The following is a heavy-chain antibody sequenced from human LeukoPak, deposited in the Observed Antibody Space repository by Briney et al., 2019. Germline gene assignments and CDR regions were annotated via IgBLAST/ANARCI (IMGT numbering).Heavy chain of an antibody. V-gene: IGHV3-53*01. J-gene: IGHJ6*02. CDR2: IYSGGST. Sequence: GGSLRLSCAASGFTVSSNYMSWVRQAPGKGLEWVSVIYSGGSTYYADSVKGRITISRDNSKNTLYLQMNSLRAEDTAVYYCARDTGIGIAAAGTYYYYYGMDVWGQGTTVTVSS. CDR1: GFTVSSNY. CDR3: ARDTGIGIAAAGTYYYYYGMDV. D-gene: IGHD6-13*01.